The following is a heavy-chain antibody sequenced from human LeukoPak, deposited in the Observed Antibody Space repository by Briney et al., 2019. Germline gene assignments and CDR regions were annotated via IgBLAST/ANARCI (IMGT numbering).Heavy chain of an antibody. CDR2: ISSSSSYT. CDR1: GFTFSDYY. J-gene: IGHJ4*02. V-gene: IGHV3-11*03. D-gene: IGHD3-22*01. CDR3: ANYGPSGYYYGPYYFDY. Sequence: GGSLRLSCAASGFTFSDYYMSWIRQAPGKGLEWVSYISSSSSYTNYADSVKGRFTISRDNSKNTLYLQMNSLRAEDTAVYYCANYGPSGYYYGPYYFDYWGQGTLVTVSS.